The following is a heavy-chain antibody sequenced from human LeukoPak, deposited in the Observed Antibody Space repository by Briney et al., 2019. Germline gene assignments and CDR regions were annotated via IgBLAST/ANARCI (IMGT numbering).Heavy chain of an antibody. Sequence: SETLSLTCAVYGGSFSGYYWSWIRQPPGKGLEWIGEINHSGSTDYNPSLKSRVTISVDTSKNQFSLKLSSVTAADTAVYYCASPWVIAARQGGSWGQGTLVTDSS. CDR3: ASPWVIAARQGGS. CDR1: GGSFSGYY. J-gene: IGHJ5*02. D-gene: IGHD6-6*01. V-gene: IGHV4-34*01. CDR2: INHSGST.